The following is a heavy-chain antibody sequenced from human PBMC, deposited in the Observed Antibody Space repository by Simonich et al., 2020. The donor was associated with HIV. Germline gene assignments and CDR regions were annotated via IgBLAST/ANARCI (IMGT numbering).Heavy chain of an antibody. CDR1: GVSISSHS. D-gene: IGHD7-27*01. CDR2: IYYSGST. V-gene: IGHV4-59*08. J-gene: IGHJ4*02. Sequence: QVQLQQWGAGPLKPSETLSLTCTVSGVSISSHSWSWIRQPPGKGLEWIGYIYYSGSTNYKPPPTSRVTILVDTSKNQFSLKLSSVTATDTAVYYCARLNGANWGHFDYWGQGALVTVSS. CDR3: ARLNGANWGHFDY.